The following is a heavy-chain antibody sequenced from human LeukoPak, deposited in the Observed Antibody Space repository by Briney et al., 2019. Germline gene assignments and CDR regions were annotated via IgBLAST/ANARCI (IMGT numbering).Heavy chain of an antibody. D-gene: IGHD3-10*01. CDR1: GFTFSSYG. Sequence: GGSLRLSCAAPGFTFSSYGMTWVRQAPGKGLEWVSAFSGRGGSTYYADSVKGRSTISRDNSKNTLYLQMNSLRAEDTAVYYCAKFGLAGSGRYHDAFDIWGQGTMVTVSS. CDR2: FSGRGGST. CDR3: AKFGLAGSGRYHDAFDI. V-gene: IGHV3-23*01. J-gene: IGHJ3*02.